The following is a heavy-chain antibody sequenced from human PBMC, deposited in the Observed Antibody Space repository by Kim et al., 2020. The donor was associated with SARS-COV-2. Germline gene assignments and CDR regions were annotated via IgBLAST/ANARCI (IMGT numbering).Heavy chain of an antibody. J-gene: IGHJ4*02. CDR3: ATSYAVTTTQRLDY. Sequence: APKVQGRVTITEDTSTDTAYMELSSLRSEDTAVYYCATSYAVTTTQRLDYWGQGTLVTVSS. V-gene: IGHV1-24*01. D-gene: IGHD4-4*01.